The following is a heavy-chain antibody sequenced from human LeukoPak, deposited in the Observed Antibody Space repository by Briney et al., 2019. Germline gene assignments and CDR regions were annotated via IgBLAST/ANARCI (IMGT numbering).Heavy chain of an antibody. V-gene: IGHV3-66*01. D-gene: IGHD2-2*01. CDR2: IYSGGST. CDR3: ARTQLPPVGMDV. Sequence: PGGSLRLSCAASGFTVSTNYMNWVRQAPGKGLEWVSVIYSGGSTYYADSVKGRFTISRDNSKNTLYLQMNSLRAEDTAVYYCARTQLPPVGMDVWGQGTTVTVSS. CDR1: GFTVSTNY. J-gene: IGHJ6*02.